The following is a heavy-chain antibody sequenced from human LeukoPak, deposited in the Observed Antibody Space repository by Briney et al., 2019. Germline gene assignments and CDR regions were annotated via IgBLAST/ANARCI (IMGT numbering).Heavy chain of an antibody. J-gene: IGHJ5*02. CDR2: ISAYNGNT. V-gene: IGHV1-18*01. CDR3: ARVPPLGDYSNWFDP. Sequence: ASVKVSCKASGYTFTSYGISWVRQAPGQGLEWMGWISAYNGNTNYAQKLQGRVTMTTDTSTSTAYMELRSLRSDDTAVYYCARVPPLGDYSNWFDPWGQGTLVTVSS. CDR1: GYTFTSYG. D-gene: IGHD4-17*01.